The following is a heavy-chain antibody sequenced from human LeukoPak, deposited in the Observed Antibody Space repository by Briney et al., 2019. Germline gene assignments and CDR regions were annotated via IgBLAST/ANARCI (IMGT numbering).Heavy chain of an antibody. CDR1: AFTVSSNY. V-gene: IGHV3-53*01. D-gene: IGHD3-16*01. CDR3: ASIMIVAKDAFEI. Sequence: PGGCLRLSCAASAFTVSSNYMSWARQAPGKGLEWGSVIYSGGSTYYADSVKGRFTISRDNSKNTLYLQMNSLRAEDTAVYYCASIMIVAKDAFEIWGQGTMVTVSS. CDR2: IYSGGST. J-gene: IGHJ3*02.